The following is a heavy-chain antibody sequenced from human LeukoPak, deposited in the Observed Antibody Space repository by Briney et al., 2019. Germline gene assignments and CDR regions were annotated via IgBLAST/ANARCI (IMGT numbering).Heavy chain of an antibody. CDR1: GFTFSTYA. J-gene: IGHJ6*03. Sequence: GGSLRLSCAASGFTFSTYAMSWVRQAPGKGLEWVSLIGGSDGRTRYADSVKGRFTISRDNSKNTLYLEMNSLRAEDTAVYYCTKDSSSYDWGYMDVWGKGTTVTISS. V-gene: IGHV3-23*01. D-gene: IGHD3-22*01. CDR3: TKDSSSYDWGYMDV. CDR2: IGGSDGRT.